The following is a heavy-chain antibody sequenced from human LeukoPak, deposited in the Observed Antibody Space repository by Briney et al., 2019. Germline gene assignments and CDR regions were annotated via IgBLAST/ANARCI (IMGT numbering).Heavy chain of an antibody. CDR2: IYYSGST. CDR1: GGSISSGGYY. CDR3: ATSSGYILTV. J-gene: IGHJ3*01. V-gene: IGHV4-31*03. D-gene: IGHD3-22*01. Sequence: SETLSLTCTVSGGSISSGGYYWSWIRQHPGKGLEWIGYIYYSGSTYHNPSLKSRVTISVDTSKNQFSLKLSSVTAADTAVYYCATSSGYILTVWGQGTMVTVSS.